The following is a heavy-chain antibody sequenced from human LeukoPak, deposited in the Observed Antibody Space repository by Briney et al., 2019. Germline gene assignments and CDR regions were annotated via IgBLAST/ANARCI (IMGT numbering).Heavy chain of an antibody. CDR1: GYTFTGYY. J-gene: IGHJ4*02. D-gene: IGHD3-3*01. Sequence: ASVKVSCKASGYTFTGYYMHWVRQAPGQGLEWMGWINPNSGSTNYAQKFQGRVTMTRDTSISTAYMDLSRLRSDDTAVYYCARELYYDFWSAIDYWGQGTLVTVSS. CDR2: INPNSGST. CDR3: ARELYYDFWSAIDY. V-gene: IGHV1-2*02.